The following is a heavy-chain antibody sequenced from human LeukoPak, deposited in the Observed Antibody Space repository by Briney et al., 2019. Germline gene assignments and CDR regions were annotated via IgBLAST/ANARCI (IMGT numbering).Heavy chain of an antibody. CDR1: GYTFTNYY. Sequence: ASVKVSCKASGYTFTNYYMHWVRQAPGQGLEWMGWISAYNGNTNYAQKLQGRVTMTTDTSTSTAYMELRSLRSDDTAVYYCARGGQQLGDYYYYMDVWGKGTTVTVSS. V-gene: IGHV1-18*04. CDR3: ARGGQQLGDYYYYMDV. D-gene: IGHD6-13*01. CDR2: ISAYNGNT. J-gene: IGHJ6*03.